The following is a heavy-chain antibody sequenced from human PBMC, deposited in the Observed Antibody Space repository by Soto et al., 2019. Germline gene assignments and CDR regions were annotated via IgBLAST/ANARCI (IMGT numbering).Heavy chain of an antibody. CDR2: IIDSGGST. CDR3: GIVRDCVFLPSGRFDH. CDR1: GFTFSSCA. J-gene: IGHJ5*02. Sequence: GGSLRLSCAASGFTFSSCAMGWVRQAPGKGLEWVSDIIDSGGSTYYADSVKGRFTISRDNSKSTLYLQMNSLRAEDTALYYCGIVRDCVFLPSGRFDHWGPGTLVTVSS. D-gene: IGHD2-21*02. V-gene: IGHV3-23*01.